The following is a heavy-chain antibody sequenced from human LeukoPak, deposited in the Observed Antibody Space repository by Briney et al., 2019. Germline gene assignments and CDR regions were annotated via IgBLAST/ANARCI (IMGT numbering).Heavy chain of an antibody. D-gene: IGHD6-13*01. V-gene: IGHV3-23*01. CDR3: AKGAAAGQVAWFDP. Sequence: PGGSLRLSCAASGFTFSSYVMMWVRQAPGKGLEWVSTVRGSGGGTYYADSVKGRFTISRDNSKNTLYLQMSSLRGEDTAVYYCAKGAAAGQVAWFDPWGQGTLVTVSS. CDR2: VRGSGGGT. J-gene: IGHJ5*02. CDR1: GFTFSSYV.